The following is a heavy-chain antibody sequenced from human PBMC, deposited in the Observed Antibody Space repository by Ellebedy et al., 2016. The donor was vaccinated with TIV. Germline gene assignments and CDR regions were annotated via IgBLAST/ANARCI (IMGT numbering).Heavy chain of an antibody. CDR3: ARAIIAPRPYYFDS. D-gene: IGHD6-6*01. Sequence: SETLSLXXTVSGGSISSYYWSWIRQPPGKGLEWIGYIHYSGSSKYNPSLKSRVTISVDTSKNQFSLKLSSVTAADTAVYYCARAIIAPRPYYFDSWGQGALVTVSS. CDR1: GGSISSYY. J-gene: IGHJ4*02. CDR2: IHYSGSS. V-gene: IGHV4-59*01.